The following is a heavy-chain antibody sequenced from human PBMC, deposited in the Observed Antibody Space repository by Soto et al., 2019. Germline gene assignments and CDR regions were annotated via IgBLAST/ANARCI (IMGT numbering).Heavy chain of an antibody. CDR2: IYFSGTT. CDR3: ARRDRSGFYYWLDT. D-gene: IGHD3-22*01. Sequence: QVQLQESGPGLVKPSQTLSLTCTVSGGSISSGDYYWSWIRQHPGKVLEWIGTIYFSGTTYYNPSLKSRVTISVDPSKSQFSLKLSSVTSADTAGDSCARRDRSGFYYWLDTWGQGNLVTVSA. V-gene: IGHV4-31*03. J-gene: IGHJ5*02. CDR1: GGSISSGDYY.